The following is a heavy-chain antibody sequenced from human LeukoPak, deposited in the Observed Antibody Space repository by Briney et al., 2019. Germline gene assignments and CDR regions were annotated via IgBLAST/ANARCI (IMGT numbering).Heavy chain of an antibody. CDR2: IFYTGST. D-gene: IGHD3-22*01. CDR1: GGSISSTIYY. Sequence: KSSETLSLTCTVSGGSISSTIYYWGWIRQPPGKGLECIVSIFYTGSTNYNPSLKSRVTISVDTSKNQFSLKLSSVTAADTAVYYCARLYYDTSASRYFDYWGQGTLVTVSS. CDR3: ARLYYDTSASRYFDY. V-gene: IGHV4-39*01. J-gene: IGHJ4*02.